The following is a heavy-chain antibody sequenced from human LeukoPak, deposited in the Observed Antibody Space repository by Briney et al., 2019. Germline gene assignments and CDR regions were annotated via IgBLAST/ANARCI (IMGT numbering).Heavy chain of an antibody. J-gene: IGHJ4*02. D-gene: IGHD3-9*01. V-gene: IGHV1-69*06. CDR1: GGTFSSYA. CDR3: ASSGTPHYDILTGYYFDY. CDR2: IIPIFGTA. Sequence: SVKVSCKASGGTFSSYAISWVRQAPGQELEWMGGIIPIFGTANYAQKFQGRVTITEDKSTSTAYMELSSLRSEDTAVYYCASSGTPHYDILTGYYFDYWGQGTLVTVSS.